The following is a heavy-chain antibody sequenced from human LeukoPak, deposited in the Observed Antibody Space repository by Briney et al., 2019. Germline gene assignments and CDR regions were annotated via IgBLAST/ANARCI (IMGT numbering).Heavy chain of an antibody. CDR2: IYTSGST. CDR3: ARESRVEMVFDY. Sequence: PETLSLTCTVSGGSISSYYWSWIRQPAGKGLEWIGRIYTSGSTNYNPSLKSRVTMSVDTSKNQFSLKLSSVTAADTAVYYCARESRVEMVFDYWGQGTLVTVSS. D-gene: IGHD5-24*01. CDR1: GGSISSYY. J-gene: IGHJ4*02. V-gene: IGHV4-4*07.